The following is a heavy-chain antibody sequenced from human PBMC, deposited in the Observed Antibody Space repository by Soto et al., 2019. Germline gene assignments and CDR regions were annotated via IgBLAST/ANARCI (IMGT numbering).Heavy chain of an antibody. J-gene: IGHJ6*02. Sequence: GGSLRLSCAASGFTFSDYYMSWIRQAPGKGLEWVSYISSSSYTNYADSVKGRFTISRDNAKNSLYLQMNSLRAEDTAVYYCARAIAASNYYYYYGMDVWGQGTTVTVSS. D-gene: IGHD6-6*01. CDR2: ISSSSYT. CDR3: ARAIAASNYYYYYGMDV. CDR1: GFTFSDYY. V-gene: IGHV3-11*06.